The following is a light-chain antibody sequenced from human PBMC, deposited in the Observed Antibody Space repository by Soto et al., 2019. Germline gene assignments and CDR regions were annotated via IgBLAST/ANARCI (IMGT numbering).Light chain of an antibody. Sequence: DIVWTQSPGTLSLSPGERDTLSCRASQSVSSSYLAWYQQKPGQAPRLLIYGASSRATGIPDRFSGSGSGTDFTLTISRLEPEDFAVYYCQPFSSYPLTVGGGTKVEIK. CDR3: QPFSSYPLT. V-gene: IGKV3-20*01. CDR1: QSVSSSY. J-gene: IGKJ4*01. CDR2: GAS.